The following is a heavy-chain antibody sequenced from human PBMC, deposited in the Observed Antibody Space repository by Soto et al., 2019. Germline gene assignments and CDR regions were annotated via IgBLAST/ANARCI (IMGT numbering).Heavy chain of an antibody. V-gene: IGHV3-48*03. CDR2: ITTSGSAT. D-gene: IGHD3-10*01. CDR1: GFTFSSYE. CDR3: AREAGVHDWLDP. Sequence: GGSLRLSCAASGFTFSSYEMSWVRQAPGKGLEWVSYITTSGSATYYADSVKGRLTISRDNARNSVYLEMNSLRVEDTAVYYCAREAGVHDWLDPWGQGTQGTVS. J-gene: IGHJ5*02.